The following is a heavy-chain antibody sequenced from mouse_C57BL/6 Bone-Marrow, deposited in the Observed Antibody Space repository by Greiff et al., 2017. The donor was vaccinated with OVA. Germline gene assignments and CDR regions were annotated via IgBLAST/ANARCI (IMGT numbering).Heavy chain of an antibody. Sequence: VQLQQSGPELVKPGASVKIPCKASGYTFTDYNMDWVKQSHGKSLEWIGDINPNNGGTIYNQKFKGKATLTVDKSSSKAYMELRSLTSEDTAVYYCARPFITTVVHWYFDVWGTGTTVTVSS. D-gene: IGHD1-1*01. V-gene: IGHV1-18*01. J-gene: IGHJ1*03. CDR1: GYTFTDYN. CDR3: ARPFITTVVHWYFDV. CDR2: INPNNGGT.